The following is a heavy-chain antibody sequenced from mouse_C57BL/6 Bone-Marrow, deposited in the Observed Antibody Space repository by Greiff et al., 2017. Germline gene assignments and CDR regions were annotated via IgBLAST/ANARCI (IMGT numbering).Heavy chain of an antibody. J-gene: IGHJ2*01. CDR2: IYPRSGNT. D-gene: IGHD2-1*01. Sequence: LKQSGAELARPGASVKLSCKASGYTFTSYGISWVKQRTGQGLEWIGEIYPRSGNTYYNEKFKGKATLTADKSSSTAYMELRSLTSEDSAVYFCARYGNYGGFDYWGQGTTLTVSS. CDR1: GYTFTSYG. V-gene: IGHV1-81*01. CDR3: ARYGNYGGFDY.